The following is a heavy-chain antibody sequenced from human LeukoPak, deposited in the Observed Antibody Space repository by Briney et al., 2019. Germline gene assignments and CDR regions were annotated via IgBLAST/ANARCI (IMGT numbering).Heavy chain of an antibody. CDR1: GGSISSSSYY. J-gene: IGHJ6*03. CDR3: ARDRCSPRDYYYYMDV. CDR2: IYYSGST. D-gene: IGHD4-17*01. Sequence: QPSETLSLTCTVSGGSISSSSYYWGWIRQPPGKGLEWIGSIYYSGSTYYNPSLKSRVTISVDTSKNQFSLKLSSVTAADTAVCYCARDRCSPRDYYYYMDVWGKGTTVTVSS. V-gene: IGHV4-39*07.